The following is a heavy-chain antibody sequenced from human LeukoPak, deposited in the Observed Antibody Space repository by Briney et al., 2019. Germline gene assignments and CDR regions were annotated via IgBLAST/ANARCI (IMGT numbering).Heavy chain of an antibody. CDR2: ISYDGRNE. Sequence: GGSLRLSCAASGFTFSDYAIHWVRQAPGKGLEWVALISYDGRNEYYADSVKGRFTSSRDNSKNTLYLQMNSLRPKDTAVYYCASPGSVVAGGFEGFPWGQGTLVTVSS. V-gene: IGHV3-30*04. D-gene: IGHD2-15*01. CDR1: GFTFSDYA. CDR3: ASPGSVVAGGFEGFP. J-gene: IGHJ5*02.